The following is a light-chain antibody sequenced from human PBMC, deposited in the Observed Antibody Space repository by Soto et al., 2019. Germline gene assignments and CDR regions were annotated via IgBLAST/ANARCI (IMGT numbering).Light chain of an antibody. CDR3: VLFMGSGISV. V-gene: IGLV8-61*01. CDR1: SGSVSTSYY. Sequence: QTVVTQEPSFSVSPGGTVTLTCGLSSGSVSTSYYPSWYQQTPGQAPRTLIHSTNTRSSGVPDRFSGSILGNKAALTITGAQAEDESDYYCVLFMGSGISVFGGGTK. CDR2: STN. J-gene: IGLJ2*01.